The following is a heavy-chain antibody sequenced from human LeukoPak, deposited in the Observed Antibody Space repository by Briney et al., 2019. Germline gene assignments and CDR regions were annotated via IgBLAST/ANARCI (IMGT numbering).Heavy chain of an antibody. CDR2: IYSSGST. J-gene: IGHJ4*02. CDR1: GFNVSNNY. V-gene: IGHV3-53*01. CDR3: ARRGDGGRSFDY. D-gene: IGHD4-23*01. Sequence: HPGGSLRLSCAASGFNVSNNYMTWVRQAPGKGLEWVSLIYSSGSTYYADSVKGRFTISRDNSKNTLYLQVNSLGAEDTAVYYCARRGDGGRSFDYWGQGTLVTVSS.